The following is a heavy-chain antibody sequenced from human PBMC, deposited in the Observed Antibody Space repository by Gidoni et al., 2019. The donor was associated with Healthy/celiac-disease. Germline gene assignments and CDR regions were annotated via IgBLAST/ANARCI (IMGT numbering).Heavy chain of an antibody. CDR2: INPSGGST. CDR3: ARDHDNWNYGLPRDY. V-gene: IGHV1-46*03. J-gene: IGHJ4*02. D-gene: IGHD1-7*01. Sequence: QVQLVQSGAEVKKPGASVKVSCKASGYTFTSYYMHWVRQAPGQGLEWMGIINPSGGSTSYAQKFQGRVTMTRDTSTSTVYMELSSLRSEDTAVYYCARDHDNWNYGLPRDYWGQGTLVTVSS. CDR1: GYTFTSYY.